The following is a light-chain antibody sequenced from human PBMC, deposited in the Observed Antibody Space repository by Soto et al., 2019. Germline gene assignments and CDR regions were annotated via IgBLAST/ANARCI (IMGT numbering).Light chain of an antibody. Sequence: DIQMTQSPSTLSASVGDRVTITCRASQSISSWLAWYQQKPGKAPKLLIYKASSLEGGVPSRFSGSGSGTEFTLTISRLQPDDFATYYCQQYNSYPLTFGGGTKVEIK. CDR2: KAS. V-gene: IGKV1-5*03. J-gene: IGKJ4*01. CDR3: QQYNSYPLT. CDR1: QSISSW.